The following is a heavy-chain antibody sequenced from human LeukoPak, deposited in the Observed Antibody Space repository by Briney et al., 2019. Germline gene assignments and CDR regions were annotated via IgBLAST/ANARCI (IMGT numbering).Heavy chain of an antibody. D-gene: IGHD6-19*01. CDR1: GGSIGDYY. Sequence: PSQTLSLTCTVSGGSIGDYYWTWIRQPPGKGLDWIGYIYNGGTTHYNPSLKSRATISVDTTYQFSLRLTSVTAADTPVYYCGRGGRGWYSLHYWGQGTRVTVSS. V-gene: IGHV4-59*01. CDR2: IYNGGTT. CDR3: GRGGRGWYSLHY. J-gene: IGHJ4*02.